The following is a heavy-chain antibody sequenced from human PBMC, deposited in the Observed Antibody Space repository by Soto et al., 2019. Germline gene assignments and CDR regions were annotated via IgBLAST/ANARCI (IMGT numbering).Heavy chain of an antibody. J-gene: IGHJ5*02. CDR2: IYYSGST. Sequence: SSETLSLTCTFSGGSISSYYWSLIRQPPGKGLEWIGYIYYSGSTNYNPSLKSRVTISVDTSKNQFSLKLSSVTAADTAVYYCAREDYDFWSRSKNNWFDPWGQGTPVTVSS. CDR1: GGSISSYY. D-gene: IGHD3-3*01. V-gene: IGHV4-59*01. CDR3: AREDYDFWSRSKNNWFDP.